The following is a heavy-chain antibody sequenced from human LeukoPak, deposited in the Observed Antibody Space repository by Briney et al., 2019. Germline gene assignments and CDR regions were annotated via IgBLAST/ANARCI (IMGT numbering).Heavy chain of an antibody. Sequence: PSETLSLTCTVSGGSISSYYWSWIRQPAGKGLEWIGRIYTSGSTNYNPSLKSRVTISVDTSKNKFSLKLSSVTAADTAVYYCARGYCSGGSCYDAFDIWGQGTMVTVSS. J-gene: IGHJ3*02. CDR3: ARGYCSGGSCYDAFDI. CDR2: IYTSGST. D-gene: IGHD2-15*01. V-gene: IGHV4-4*07. CDR1: GGSISSYY.